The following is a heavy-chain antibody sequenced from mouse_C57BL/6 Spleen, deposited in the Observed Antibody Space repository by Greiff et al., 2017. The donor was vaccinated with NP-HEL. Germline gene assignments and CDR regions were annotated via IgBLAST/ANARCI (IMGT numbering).Heavy chain of an antibody. J-gene: IGHJ1*03. CDR3: ARRGKWDYGDWYFDV. Sequence: VQLQQSGAELVRPGTSVKMSCKASGYTFTNYWIGWAKQRPGHGLEWIGDIYPGGGYTNYNEKFKGKATLTADKSSSTAYMQFSSLTSEDSAIYYGARRGKWDYGDWYFDVWGTGTTVTVSS. CDR2: IYPGGGYT. CDR1: GYTFTNYW. V-gene: IGHV1-63*01. D-gene: IGHD1-1*01.